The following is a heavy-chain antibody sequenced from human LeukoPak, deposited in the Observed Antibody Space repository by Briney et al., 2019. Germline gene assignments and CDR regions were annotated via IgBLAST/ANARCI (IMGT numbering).Heavy chain of an antibody. J-gene: IGHJ4*02. D-gene: IGHD1-14*01. Sequence: APVKVSCKPSGGTFSSYAISWVRQAPGQRLEWMGGIIPIFGTANYAQKFQGRVTITADESTSTAYMELSSLRSEDTAVYYCAAPVQEGRRSVFLANDYWGQGTLVTVSS. CDR2: IIPIFGTA. CDR1: GGTFSSYA. CDR3: AAPVQEGRRSVFLANDY. V-gene: IGHV1-69*13.